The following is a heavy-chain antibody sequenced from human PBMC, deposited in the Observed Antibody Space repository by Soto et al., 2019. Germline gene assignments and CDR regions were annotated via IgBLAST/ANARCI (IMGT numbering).Heavy chain of an antibody. D-gene: IGHD5-18*01. J-gene: IGHJ5*02. V-gene: IGHV5-51*01. CDR2: IYPGDSDT. CDR3: ARQVDTAMAASWFDP. CDR1: GYSFTSYW. Sequence: GESLKISCKGSGYSFTSYWIGWVRQMPGKGLEWMGIIYPGDSDTRYSPSFQGQVTISADKSISTAYLQWSSLKASDTAMYYWARQVDTAMAASWFDPWGQGTLVTVSS.